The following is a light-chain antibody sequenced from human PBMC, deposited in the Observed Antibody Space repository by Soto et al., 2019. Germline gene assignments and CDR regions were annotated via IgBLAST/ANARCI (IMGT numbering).Light chain of an antibody. CDR3: CSSGGSPTYV. Sequence: QSALTQPASVSGSPGQSLTISCTGTSSNVGSYKLVSWYQQHPGKAPKLMIFEVNKRPSGVSNRFSGSKSGNTASLTISGLKVEDEADYYCCSSGGSPTYVFGTGTKLTVL. J-gene: IGLJ1*01. CDR1: SSNVGSYKL. CDR2: EVN. V-gene: IGLV2-23*02.